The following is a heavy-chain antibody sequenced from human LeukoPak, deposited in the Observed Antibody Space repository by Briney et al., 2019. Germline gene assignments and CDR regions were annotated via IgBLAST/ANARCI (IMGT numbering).Heavy chain of an antibody. D-gene: IGHD3-9*01. Sequence: SGGSLRLSCAASGFTFSNYAMSWVRQAPGKGLEWVSGLSGSGHSTYYADSVKGRFTISRDNSKNTLYLQMNSLRAEDTAVYYCARARYFDWLLYYWGQGTLVTVSS. CDR1: GFTFSNYA. CDR3: ARARYFDWLLYY. J-gene: IGHJ4*02. CDR2: LSGSGHST. V-gene: IGHV3-23*01.